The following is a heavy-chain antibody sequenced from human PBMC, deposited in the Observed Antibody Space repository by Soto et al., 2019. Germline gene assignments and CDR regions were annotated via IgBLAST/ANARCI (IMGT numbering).Heavy chain of an antibody. J-gene: IGHJ4*02. D-gene: IGHD2-15*01. CDR2: ISSSGSTI. CDR1: GGSVTTYA. V-gene: IGHV3-11*01. Sequence: LSLTCTVSGGSVTTYAWGWIRPPTGKELEWVSYISSSGSTIYYADSVKGRFTISRDNAKNSLYLQMNSLRAEDTAVYYCARDLKSGGSCCIDYWGQGTLVTVSS. CDR3: ARDLKSGGSCCIDY.